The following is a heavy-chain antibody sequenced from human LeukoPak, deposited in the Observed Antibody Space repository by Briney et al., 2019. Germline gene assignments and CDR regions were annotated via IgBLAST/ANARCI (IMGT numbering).Heavy chain of an antibody. J-gene: IGHJ4*02. CDR1: GNTFSGSY. Sequence: ASVRVSCKGSGNTFSGSYVHWVRQAPDQGLEWMGWIDPNGAGTNTNYAQKFQDRVTFTRDASVSAAYMELSRLTTDDTAVYYCARQHWPDKFVDFWGQGTLVTVSS. CDR3: ARQHWPDKFVDF. V-gene: IGHV1-2*02. D-gene: IGHD1-1*01. CDR2: IDPNGAGTNT.